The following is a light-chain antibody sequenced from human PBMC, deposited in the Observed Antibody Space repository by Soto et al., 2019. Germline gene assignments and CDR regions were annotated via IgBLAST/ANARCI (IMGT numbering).Light chain of an antibody. J-gene: IGKJ5*01. V-gene: IGKV3-11*01. CDR1: QSVRSN. CDR2: DAS. Sequence: EIVLTQTPGTLSLSPGEGATLSCRASQSVRSNYLAWYQQKPGQAPRLLIYDASNRATGIPARFSGSGSGTDFTLTISSLEPEDFAVYYCQQRRSSITFGQGTRLEIK. CDR3: QQRRSSIT.